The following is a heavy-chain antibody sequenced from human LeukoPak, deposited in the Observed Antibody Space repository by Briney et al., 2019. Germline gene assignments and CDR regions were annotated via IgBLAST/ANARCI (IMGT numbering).Heavy chain of an antibody. D-gene: IGHD3-22*01. Sequence: SVKVSCKASGGTFSTYGISWVRQAPGHGLEWMGGIIPFLGTVNYAQKFQGRVTITADEPTTTAYMELSSLRSEDTAVYYCARDFYFYDSSGYFDYWGQGTLVTVSS. CDR1: GGTFSTYG. CDR3: ARDFYFYDSSGYFDY. CDR2: IIPFLGTV. V-gene: IGHV1-69*13. J-gene: IGHJ4*02.